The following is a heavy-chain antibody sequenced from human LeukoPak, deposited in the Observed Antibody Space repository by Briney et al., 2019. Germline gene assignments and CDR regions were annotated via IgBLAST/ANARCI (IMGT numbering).Heavy chain of an antibody. CDR2: INQNEREI. CDR1: GFSFSSYL. Sequence: GGSLTLSCAASGFSFSSYLMSWIRQAPGKGLEWVANINQNEREIYYAESVKGRFTISRDNAENSLFLQLNSLRAEDTAVYFCASPRGWHGYGAYDIWGQGTMVPVSS. D-gene: IGHD6-19*01. V-gene: IGHV3-7*05. J-gene: IGHJ3*02. CDR3: ASPRGWHGYGAYDI.